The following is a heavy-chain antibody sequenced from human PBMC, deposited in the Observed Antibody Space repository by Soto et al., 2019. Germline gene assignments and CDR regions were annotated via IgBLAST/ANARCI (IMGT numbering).Heavy chain of an antibody. CDR3: ANGYGSTI. J-gene: IGHJ4*02. Sequence: LRLSCAASGLTFSSYGMNWVRQAPGKGLEWVSSISSSGNYIYYADSVKGRFTISRDNAKNSLYLQMNSLRAEDTAVYYCANGYGSTIWGQGTLVTVSS. CDR1: GLTFSSYG. V-gene: IGHV3-21*01. D-gene: IGHD3-10*01. CDR2: ISSSGNYI.